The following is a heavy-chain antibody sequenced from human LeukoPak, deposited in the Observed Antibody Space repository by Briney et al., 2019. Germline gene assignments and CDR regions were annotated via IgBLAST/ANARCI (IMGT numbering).Heavy chain of an antibody. CDR3: AREVIVVVPAAIYWFDP. CDR1: GGSVTNDDYF. J-gene: IGHJ5*02. D-gene: IGHD2-2*02. Sequence: SETLSLTCTVSGGSVTNDDYFWSWTRQPPGEGLEWIGYIYHTAGSYYNPSLKSRVTMSIDASRNQFSLKLSSVTAADTAVYYCAREVIVVVPAAIYWFDPWGQGTLVTVSS. CDR2: IYHTAGS. V-gene: IGHV4-30-4*01.